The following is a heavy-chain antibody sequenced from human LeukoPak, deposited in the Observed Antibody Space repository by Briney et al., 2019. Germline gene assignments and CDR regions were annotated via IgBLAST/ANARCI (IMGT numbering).Heavy chain of an antibody. J-gene: IGHJ4*02. D-gene: IGHD2-2*01. V-gene: IGHV4-4*07. CDR1: GGSISSYY. Sequence: SGTLSLTCPVSGGSISSYYWSWIRQPAGKGLEWIGRIHSSGSSNYNPSLESRVTMSVDTSKNQFTLRLTSVTAADTAVYYCARARTGCSSSVCYGIDYWGQGTRVTVSS. CDR3: ARARTGCSSSVCYGIDY. CDR2: IHSSGSS.